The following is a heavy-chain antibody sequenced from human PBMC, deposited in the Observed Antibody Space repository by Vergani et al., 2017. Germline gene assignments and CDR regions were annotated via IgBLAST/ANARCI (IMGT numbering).Heavy chain of an antibody. V-gene: IGHV1-69*13. CDR2: IITIFGTA. D-gene: IGHD6-19*01. Sequence: QVQLVQSGAEVKKPGSSVKVSCKASGGTFSSYAISWVRQAPGQGLEWMGRIITIFGTANYAQKFQGRVTITADESTSTAYMELSSLRSEDTAVYYCARRAVAGDYYYSGMDVWGQGTTVTVSS. CDR3: ARRAVAGDYYYSGMDV. J-gene: IGHJ6*02. CDR1: GGTFSSYA.